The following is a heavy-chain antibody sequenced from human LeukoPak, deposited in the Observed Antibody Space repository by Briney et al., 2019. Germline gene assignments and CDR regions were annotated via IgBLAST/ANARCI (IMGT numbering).Heavy chain of an antibody. CDR1: GYTFTSYA. J-gene: IGHJ6*02. Sequence: GASVKVSCKASGYTFTSYAMNWVRQAPGQGLEWMGWINTNTGNPTYAQGFTGRFVFSLDTSVSTAYLQISSLKAEDTAVYYCARGPRIAAAGIGYYYGMDVWGQGTTVTVSS. CDR2: INTNTGNP. V-gene: IGHV7-4-1*02. D-gene: IGHD6-13*01. CDR3: ARGPRIAAAGIGYYYGMDV.